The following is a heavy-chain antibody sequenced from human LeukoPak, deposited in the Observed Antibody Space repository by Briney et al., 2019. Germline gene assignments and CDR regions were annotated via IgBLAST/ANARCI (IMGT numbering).Heavy chain of an antibody. CDR1: GFTVSSNY. V-gene: IGHV3-66*02. D-gene: IGHD1-1*01. Sequence: GGSLRLSCAASGFTVSSNYMSWVRQAPGKGLEWVSVIYSGGSTYYADSVKGRFTISRDNSKNTLYLQMNSLRAEDTAVYYCESLLNWNLHFDYWGQGTLVTVSS. CDR2: IYSGGST. J-gene: IGHJ4*02. CDR3: ESLLNWNLHFDY.